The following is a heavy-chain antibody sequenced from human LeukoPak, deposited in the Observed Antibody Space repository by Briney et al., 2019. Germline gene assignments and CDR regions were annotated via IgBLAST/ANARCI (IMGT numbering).Heavy chain of an antibody. Sequence: GGSLRLSCAASGFDFSSHGMNWVRQAPGKGLEWVGRIKSKTDGGTTDYAAPVKGRFTISRDDSKNTLYLQMNSLKTEDTAVYYCTTGLSWIQPDYWGQGNLVTVYS. CDR2: IKSKTDGGTT. J-gene: IGHJ4*02. V-gene: IGHV3-15*01. D-gene: IGHD5-18*01. CDR1: GFDFSSHG. CDR3: TTGLSWIQPDY.